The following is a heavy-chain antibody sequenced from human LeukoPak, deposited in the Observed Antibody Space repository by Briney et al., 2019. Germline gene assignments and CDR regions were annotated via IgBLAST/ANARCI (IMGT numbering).Heavy chain of an antibody. V-gene: IGHV3-53*01. CDR2: IYSGGST. Sequence: GGSLRLFCAASGFTVSSNYMSWVRQAPGKGLEWVSVIYSGGSTYYADSVKGRFTISRDNSKNTLYLQMNSLRAEDTAVYYCASMVRGGGPYDYWGQGTLVTVSS. J-gene: IGHJ4*02. CDR3: ASMVRGGGPYDY. CDR1: GFTVSSNY. D-gene: IGHD3-10*01.